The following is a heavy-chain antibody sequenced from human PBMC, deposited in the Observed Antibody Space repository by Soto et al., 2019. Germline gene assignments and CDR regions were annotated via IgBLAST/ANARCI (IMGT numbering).Heavy chain of an antibody. Sequence: SETLSLTCSVSGVSISRGGHSWSWLRQPPGKGLEWIGFIYKTGKTYYNPSLKSRPFISLDTSKSQFFLRLTSVTAADTAMYYCARSLSSSSGYFDPWGQGTLVTVS. V-gene: IGHV4-30-2*05. CDR2: IYKTGKT. CDR3: ARSLSSSSGYFDP. J-gene: IGHJ5*02. D-gene: IGHD6-6*01. CDR1: GVSISRGGHS.